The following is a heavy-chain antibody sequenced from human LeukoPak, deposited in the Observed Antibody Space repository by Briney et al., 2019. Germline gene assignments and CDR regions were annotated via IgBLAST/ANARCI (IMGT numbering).Heavy chain of an antibody. CDR2: IYPGDSDT. Sequence: GESLKISCKGSGYSFTSYWIGWVRQMPGKGLEWMGIIYPGDSDTRYSPSFQGQVTISADKSISTAYLQWSSLKASDTAMCYCARLSRVDYYDSSGYYPDYWGQGTLVTVSS. V-gene: IGHV5-51*01. J-gene: IGHJ4*02. D-gene: IGHD3-22*01. CDR3: ARLSRVDYYDSSGYYPDY. CDR1: GYSFTSYW.